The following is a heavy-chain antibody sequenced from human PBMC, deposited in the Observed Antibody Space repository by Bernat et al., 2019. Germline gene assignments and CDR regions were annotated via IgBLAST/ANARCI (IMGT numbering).Heavy chain of an antibody. V-gene: IGHV3-21*05. Sequence: EVQLVESGGGLVKPGGSLRLSCAASGFTFSSYSMNWVRQAPGKGLEWVSYISSSSSYIYYADSVKGRFTISRDNAKNSLYLQMNSLRAEDTAVYYCARSYCDRADEFDYWGQGTLVTVSS. D-gene: IGHD4-17*01. CDR1: GFTFSSYS. CDR3: ARSYCDRADEFDY. J-gene: IGHJ4*02. CDR2: ISSSSSYI.